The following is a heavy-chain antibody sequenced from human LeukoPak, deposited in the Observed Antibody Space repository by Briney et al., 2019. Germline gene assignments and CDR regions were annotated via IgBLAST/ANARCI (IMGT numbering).Heavy chain of an antibody. CDR1: GFTFSSYS. V-gene: IGHV3-48*01. CDR2: ISSSSSTI. J-gene: IGHJ4*02. D-gene: IGHD3-10*01. CDR3: AIDRGSYFDY. Sequence: GGSLRLSCAASGFTFSSYSMNWVRQAPGKGLEWVSYISSSSSTIYYADSVKGRFTISRDNAKNSLYLQMNSLRAEDTAVYYCAIDRGSYFDYWGQGTLVTVSS.